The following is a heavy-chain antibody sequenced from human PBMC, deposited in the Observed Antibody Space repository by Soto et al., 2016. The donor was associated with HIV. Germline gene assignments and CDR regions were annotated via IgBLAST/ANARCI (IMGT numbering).Heavy chain of an antibody. Sequence: QVQLQESGPGLVKPSKTLSLTCTVSGGSISSGAYYWSWIRQYPGKGLEWIGYIYYSGSTYYNPSLKSRVTISVDTSKNQFSLKLNSMTVADTAVYYCARDRPGIAAAGPNGSAFDIWARAMVTSLQ. J-gene: IGHJ3*02. CDR3: ARDRPGIAAAGPNGSAFDI. CDR1: GGSISSGAYY. D-gene: IGHD6-13*01. V-gene: IGHV4-31*03. CDR2: IYYSGST.